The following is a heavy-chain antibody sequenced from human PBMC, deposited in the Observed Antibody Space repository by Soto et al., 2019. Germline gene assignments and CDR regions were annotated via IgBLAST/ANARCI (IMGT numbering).Heavy chain of an antibody. CDR1: GGSFSGYY. Sequence: SETLSLTCAVYGGSFSGYYWSWIRQPPGKGLEWIGEINHSGSTNYNPSLKSRVTISVDTSKNQFSLKLSSVAAADTAVYYCARLSTMSYFDYWGQENLVTVSS. CDR2: INHSGST. J-gene: IGHJ4*02. D-gene: IGHD3-3*01. CDR3: ARLSTMSYFDY. V-gene: IGHV4-34*01.